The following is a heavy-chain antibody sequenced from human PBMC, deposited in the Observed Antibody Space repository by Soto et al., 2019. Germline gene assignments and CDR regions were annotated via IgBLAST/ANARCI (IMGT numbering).Heavy chain of an antibody. J-gene: IGHJ3*02. CDR3: ARRYSCGDDAFDI. V-gene: IGHV1-46*01. D-gene: IGHD6-19*01. Sequence: QVQLVQSGAEVKKPGASVKVSCKASGYTFTSYYIHWVRQAPGQGLEWMGIINPSGGSTSYAQKFQGRVTMTSDTSASTVFIEVSSLRSEDTAVYYCARRYSCGDDAFDIWGQGTMVTVSS. CDR1: GYTFTSYY. CDR2: INPSGGST.